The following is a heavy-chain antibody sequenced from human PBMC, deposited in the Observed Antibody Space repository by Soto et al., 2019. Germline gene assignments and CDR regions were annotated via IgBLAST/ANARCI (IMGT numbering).Heavy chain of an antibody. CDR3: ARDRGIAARPDAFDI. Sequence: SETLSLTCTVSGGSISSSSYYWGWIRQPPGKGLEWIGSIYYSGSTYYNPSLKSRVTISEDTSKNHFSLKLSSVTAADTAVYYCARDRGIAARPDAFDIWGQGTMVTVSS. V-gene: IGHV4-39*07. CDR2: IYYSGST. CDR1: GGSISSSSYY. D-gene: IGHD6-6*01. J-gene: IGHJ3*02.